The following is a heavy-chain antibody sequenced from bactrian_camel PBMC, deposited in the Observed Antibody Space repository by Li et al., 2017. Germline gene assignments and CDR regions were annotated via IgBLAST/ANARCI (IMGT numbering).Heavy chain of an antibody. V-gene: IGHV3-2*01. D-gene: IGHD2*01. J-gene: IGHJ6*01. CDR2: IDRSSSNT. Sequence: HVQLVESGGGLVQPGGSLRLSCAASGFRFSSYYMSWVRQAPGKGLEWVSGIDRSSSNTYYADSVKGRFTISRDNAENRLYLQMDGLKPEDTAVYYCVREGYYSGGAYPMNLVDFGYWGQGTQVTVS. CDR1: GFRFSSYY. CDR3: VREGYYSGGAYPMNLVDFGY.